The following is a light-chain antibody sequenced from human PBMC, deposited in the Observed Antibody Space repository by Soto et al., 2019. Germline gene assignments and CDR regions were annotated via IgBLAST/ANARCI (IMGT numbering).Light chain of an antibody. CDR1: RDIGSD. Sequence: ANHMTQASSSLSASFGDKVTITLRASRDIGSDLTWYQQKPGKAPTLLIYAASNLQSGVPSRFRGSRSGTEFTLTVSSLQPEDFATYYCLQDHDDSWTFGQGTKVDI. V-gene: IGKV1-6*01. J-gene: IGKJ1*01. CDR2: AAS. CDR3: LQDHDDSWT.